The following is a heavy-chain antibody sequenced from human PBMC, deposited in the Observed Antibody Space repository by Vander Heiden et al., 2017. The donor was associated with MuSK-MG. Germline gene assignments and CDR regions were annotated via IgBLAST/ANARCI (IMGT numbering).Heavy chain of an antibody. CDR1: GYTFTGYG. CDR3: ARVLGYCSGGSCYEI. V-gene: IGHV1-18*01. D-gene: IGHD2-15*01. CDR2: ISAYNGNT. Sequence: QVQLVQSGAEVKKPGASVKVSCKASGYTFTGYGISWVRQAPGQGLEWMGWISAYNGNTNYAQKRQGRVTMTTDTSTSTAYLELRRLRSDDTAVYYCARVLGYCSGGSCYEIWGQGTLVTVSS. J-gene: IGHJ4*02.